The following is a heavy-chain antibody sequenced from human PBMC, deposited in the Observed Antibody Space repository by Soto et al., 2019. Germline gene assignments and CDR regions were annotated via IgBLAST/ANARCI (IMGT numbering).Heavy chain of an antibody. V-gene: IGHV1-8*01. J-gene: IGHJ6*02. CDR3: ARGLVEWYDFWSAYGMDV. CDR1: GYTFTSYD. CDR2: MNPNSGNT. D-gene: IGHD3-3*01. Sequence: LSCKASGYTFTSYDINWVRLATGQGLEWMGWMNPNSGNTGYAQKFQGRVTMTRNTSISTAYMELSSLRSEDTAVYYCARGLVEWYDFWSAYGMDVWGQGTRVTVSS.